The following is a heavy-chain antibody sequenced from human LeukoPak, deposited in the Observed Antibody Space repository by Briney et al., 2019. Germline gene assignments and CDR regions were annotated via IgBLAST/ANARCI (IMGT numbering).Heavy chain of an antibody. V-gene: IGHV3-33*01. CDR3: ARGGYSGTYFFDY. CDR2: VWYDGTNI. Sequence: GRSLRLSCAASGFTFSTYGMHWVRQAPGKGLEWVAVVWYDGTNIHYVDSVKGRFTISRVNSKSTLYLQMISLTAEDTAVYYCARGGYSGTYFFDYWGQGTPVTVSS. CDR1: GFTFSTYG. D-gene: IGHD1-26*01. J-gene: IGHJ4*02.